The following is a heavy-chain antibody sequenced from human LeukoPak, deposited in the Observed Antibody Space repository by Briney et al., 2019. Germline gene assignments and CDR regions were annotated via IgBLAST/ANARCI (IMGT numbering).Heavy chain of an antibody. D-gene: IGHD5-18*01. CDR2: ISYSGST. CDR3: ARAPPVDTVTADYFDY. V-gene: IGHV4-31*03. Sequence: PSETLSVTCTVSGGSVASYGYYWSWIRQHPGKGLEWIAYISYSGSTYYNPSLKSRLTISLDTSKNQFSLNLSSVTAADTAVYYCARAPPVDTVTADYFDYWGQGTLVTVSS. CDR1: GGSVASYGYY. J-gene: IGHJ4*02.